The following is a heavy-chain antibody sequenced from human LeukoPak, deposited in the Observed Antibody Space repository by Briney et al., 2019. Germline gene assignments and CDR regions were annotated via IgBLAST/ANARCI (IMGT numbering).Heavy chain of an antibody. CDR3: ARDDWYYDSSGYLGGY. Sequence: ASVKVSCKASGYTFTSYYMHWVRQAPGQGLEWMGIINPSGGSTCYAQKFQGRVTMTRDTSTSTVYMELSSLRSEDTAVYYCARDDWYYDSSGYLGGYWGQGTLVTVSS. J-gene: IGHJ4*02. D-gene: IGHD3-22*01. CDR1: GYTFTSYY. V-gene: IGHV1-46*01. CDR2: INPSGGST.